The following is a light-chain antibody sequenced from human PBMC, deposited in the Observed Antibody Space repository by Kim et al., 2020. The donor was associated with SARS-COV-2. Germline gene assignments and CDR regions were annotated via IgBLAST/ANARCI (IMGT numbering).Light chain of an antibody. CDR3: QQSYSTPYS. J-gene: IGKJ2*03. V-gene: IGKV1-39*01. Sequence: ATVGDRVTITCRARQSISSYLNWYQQKPGKAPKLLIYAASSLQSGVPSRFSGSGSGTDFTLTISSLQPEDFATYYCQQSYSTPYSFGQGTKLEI. CDR1: QSISSY. CDR2: AAS.